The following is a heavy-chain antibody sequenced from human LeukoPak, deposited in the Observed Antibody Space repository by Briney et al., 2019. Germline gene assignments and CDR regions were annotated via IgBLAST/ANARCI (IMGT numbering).Heavy chain of an antibody. CDR1: GGSISSSSYY. Sequence: PSETLSLTCTVSGGSISSSSYYWGWIRQPPGKGLEWIGSIYYSGSTYYNPSLKSRVTISVDTSKNQFSLKLSSVTAADTAVYYCARGGITMVRGAAAADAFDIWGQGTMVTVSS. D-gene: IGHD3-10*01. CDR2: IYYSGST. J-gene: IGHJ3*02. V-gene: IGHV4-39*07. CDR3: ARGGITMVRGAAAADAFDI.